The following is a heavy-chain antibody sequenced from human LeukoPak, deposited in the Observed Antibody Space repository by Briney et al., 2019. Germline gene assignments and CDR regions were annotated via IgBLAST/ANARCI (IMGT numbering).Heavy chain of an antibody. CDR2: ISGSARNT. CDR1: GFTFSNYA. Sequence: GGTLRLSCAASGFTFSNYALNWVRQAPGKGLEWVSSISGSARNTYYADSVKGRFTISRDNSKNTLYLQMNSLRAENTAVYYCARELVGATYFDYWGQGTLVTVSS. CDR3: ARELVGATYFDY. J-gene: IGHJ4*02. V-gene: IGHV3-23*01. D-gene: IGHD1-26*01.